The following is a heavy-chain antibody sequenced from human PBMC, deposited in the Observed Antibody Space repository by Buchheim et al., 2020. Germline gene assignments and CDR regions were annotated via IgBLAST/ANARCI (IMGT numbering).Heavy chain of an antibody. CDR2: ISYDGSNK. CDR1: GFTFSSYG. CDR3: AKDSSSSTSCYDY. J-gene: IGHJ4*02. Sequence: QVQLAESGGGVVQPGRSLRLSCAASGFTFSSYGMHWVRQAPGKGLEWVAVISYDGSNKYYADSVKGRFTISRDNSKNTLYLQMNSLRAEDTAVYYCAKDSSSSTSCYDYWGQGTL. V-gene: IGHV3-30*18. D-gene: IGHD2-2*01.